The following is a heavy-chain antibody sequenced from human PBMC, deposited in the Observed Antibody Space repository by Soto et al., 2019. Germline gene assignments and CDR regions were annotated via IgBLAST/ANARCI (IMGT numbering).Heavy chain of an antibody. CDR3: ARGDTAMDPIGH. Sequence: QVQLVQSGAEVKKPGASVKVSCKASGYTFTGYYMHWVRQAPGQGLEWMGWINPNSGGTNYAQKLQGRVTMTRDTSISTAYMELSRLRSDDTAVYYCARGDTAMDPIGHWGQGTMVTVSS. D-gene: IGHD5-18*01. J-gene: IGHJ3*01. CDR2: INPNSGGT. CDR1: GYTFTGYY. V-gene: IGHV1-2*02.